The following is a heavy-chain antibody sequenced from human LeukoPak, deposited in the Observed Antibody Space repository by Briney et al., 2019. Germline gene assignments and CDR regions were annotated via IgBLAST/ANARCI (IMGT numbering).Heavy chain of an antibody. CDR2: IYYSGST. V-gene: IGHV4-59*01. Sequence: SETLSLTCTVSGGSISSYYWSWIRQPPGKGLEWIGYIYYSGSTNYNPSLKSRVTISVDTSKNQFSLKLSSVTAADTAVYYCARGRRRYDYVAQASHVHYWGQVALVTVS. D-gene: IGHD5-12*01. CDR3: ARGRRRYDYVAQASHVHY. J-gene: IGHJ4*02. CDR1: GGSISSYY.